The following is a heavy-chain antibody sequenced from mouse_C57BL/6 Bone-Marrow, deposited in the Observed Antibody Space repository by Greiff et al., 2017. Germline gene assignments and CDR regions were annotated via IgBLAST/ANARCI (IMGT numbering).Heavy chain of an antibody. CDR2: IRSKSNNYAT. CDR3: VSPLLRNYAMDY. J-gene: IGHJ4*01. D-gene: IGHD1-1*01. V-gene: IGHV10-1*01. Sequence: EVKLMESGGGLVQPKGSLKLSCAASGFSFNTYAMNWVRQAPGKGLEWVARIRSKSNNYATYYADSVKDRFTISRDDSESMLYLQMNNLKTEDTAMYYCVSPLLRNYAMDYWGQGTSVTVSS. CDR1: GFSFNTYA.